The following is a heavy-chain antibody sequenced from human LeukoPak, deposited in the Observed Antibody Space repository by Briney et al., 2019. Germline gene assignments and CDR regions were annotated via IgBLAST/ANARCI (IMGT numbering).Heavy chain of an antibody. Sequence: PSETLSLTCAVSGGSISSSNWWSWVRQPPGKGLEWIGEIYHSGSTNYNPSLKSRVTISVDKSKNQFSLKLSSVTAADTAVYYCARDQIYSSGWFSVGFNWFDPWGQGTLVTVSS. CDR2: IYHSGST. CDR3: ARDQIYSSGWFSVGFNWFDP. D-gene: IGHD6-19*01. V-gene: IGHV4-4*02. CDR1: GGSISSSNW. J-gene: IGHJ5*02.